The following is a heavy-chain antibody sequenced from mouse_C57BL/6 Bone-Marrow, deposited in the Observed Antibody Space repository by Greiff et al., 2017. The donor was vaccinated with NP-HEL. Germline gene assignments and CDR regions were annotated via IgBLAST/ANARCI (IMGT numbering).Heavy chain of an antibody. Sequence: QVHVKQSGAELARPGASVKLSCKASGYTFTSYGISWVKQRTGQGLEWIGEIYPRSGNTYYNEKFKGKATLTADKSSSTAYMELRSLTSEDSAVYFCARSRERSFDYWGQGTTLTVSS. CDR3: ARSRERSFDY. CDR2: IYPRSGNT. CDR1: GYTFTSYG. V-gene: IGHV1-81*01. J-gene: IGHJ2*01.